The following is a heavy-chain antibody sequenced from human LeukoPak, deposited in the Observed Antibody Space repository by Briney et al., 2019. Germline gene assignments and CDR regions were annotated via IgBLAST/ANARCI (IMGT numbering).Heavy chain of an antibody. V-gene: IGHV4-4*09. CDR1: GGSISSYY. CDR3: ARGGADSSGYYAPASYYYYMDV. CDR2: IYTSGST. Sequence: SETLSLTCTVSGGSISSYYWSWIRQPPGKGLEWIGYIYTSGSTNYNPSLKSRVTISVDTSKNQFSLKLSSATAADTAVYYCARGGADSSGYYAPASYYYYMDVWGKGTTVTVSS. J-gene: IGHJ6*03. D-gene: IGHD3-22*01.